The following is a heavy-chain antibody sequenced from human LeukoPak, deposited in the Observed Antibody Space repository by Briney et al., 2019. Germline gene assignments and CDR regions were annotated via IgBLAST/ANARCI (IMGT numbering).Heavy chain of an antibody. D-gene: IGHD2-15*01. J-gene: IGHJ4*02. CDR1: GYTFTGYY. CDR2: INPNSGGT. CDR3: ARDGALEAAIDY. Sequence: ASVKVSCKASGYTFTGYYMHWVRQAPGQGLEWMGWINPNSGGTNYAQKFQGRVTMTRDTSISTAYMELSRLRSDDTAVFYCARDGALEAAIDYWGQGTLVTVSS. V-gene: IGHV1-2*02.